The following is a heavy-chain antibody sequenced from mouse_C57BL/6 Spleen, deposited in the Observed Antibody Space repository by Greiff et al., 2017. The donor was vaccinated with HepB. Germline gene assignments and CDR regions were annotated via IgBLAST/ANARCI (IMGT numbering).Heavy chain of an antibody. Sequence: DVMLVESGGGLVKPGGSLKLSCAASGFTFSDYGMHWVRQAPEKGLEWVAYISSGSSTIYYADTVKGRFTISRDNAKNTLFLQMTSLRSEDTAMYYCAKSYGNYGYFDYWGQGTTLTVSS. CDR2: ISSGSSTI. J-gene: IGHJ2*01. D-gene: IGHD2-1*01. V-gene: IGHV5-17*01. CDR1: GFTFSDYG. CDR3: AKSYGNYGYFDY.